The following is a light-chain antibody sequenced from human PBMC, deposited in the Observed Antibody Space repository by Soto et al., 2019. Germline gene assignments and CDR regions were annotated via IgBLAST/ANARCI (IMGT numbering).Light chain of an antibody. CDR2: GAS. CDR1: QSVSSNY. CDR3: QQHGTSPIT. V-gene: IGKV3-20*01. Sequence: EIVLTQSPGTLSLSPWERATLSCRAGQSVSSNYLAWHQQKPGQTPRLLVYGASSRATGIPDRFSGSGSGTDFTLTSSRLEPEDVAVYYCQQHGTSPITFGQGTRLEIK. J-gene: IGKJ5*01.